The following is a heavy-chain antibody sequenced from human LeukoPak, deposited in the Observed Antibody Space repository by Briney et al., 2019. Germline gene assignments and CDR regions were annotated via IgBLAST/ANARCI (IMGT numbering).Heavy chain of an antibody. V-gene: IGHV4-39*01. D-gene: IGHD3-10*01. CDR1: GVSISSSHYY. CDR3: ARQISDYYYYYIDV. Sequence: SEALSLTCTVSGVSISSSHYYWGWIRQTPGKGLEWIGTIYYSGTTYYNPSLESRATISEDTSKNQFSLTLRSLTAADTAVYYCARQISDYYYYYIDVWGKGTTVTVSS. CDR2: IYYSGTT. J-gene: IGHJ6*03.